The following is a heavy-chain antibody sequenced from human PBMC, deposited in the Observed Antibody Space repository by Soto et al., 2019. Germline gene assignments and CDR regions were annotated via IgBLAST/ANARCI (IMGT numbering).Heavy chain of an antibody. CDR2: IIPIFGTA. CDR3: ASGPARDYYYYYGMDV. V-gene: IGHV1-69*13. J-gene: IGHJ6*02. Sequence: SVKVSCKASGYTLTSYGISWVRQAPGQGLEWMGWIIPIFGTANYAQKFQGRVTITADESTSTAYMELSSLRSEDTAVYYCASGPARDYYYYYGMDVWGQGTTVTVSS. CDR1: GYTLTSYG.